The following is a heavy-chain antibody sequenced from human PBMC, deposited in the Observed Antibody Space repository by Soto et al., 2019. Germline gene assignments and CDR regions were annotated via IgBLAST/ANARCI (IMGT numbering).Heavy chain of an antibody. CDR2: IRSKANSYAT. D-gene: IGHD6-19*01. CDR3: TRQGSGAVAGMYYYYYGMYV. J-gene: IGHJ6*02. Sequence: GGSLRLSCAASGFTFSGSAMHWVRQASGKGLEWVGRIRSKANSYATAYAASVKGRFTISRDDSKKTAYLQMNSLKTEDTAVYYCTRQGSGAVAGMYYYYYGMYVWGQGTTVTVSS. CDR1: GFTFSGSA. V-gene: IGHV3-73*01.